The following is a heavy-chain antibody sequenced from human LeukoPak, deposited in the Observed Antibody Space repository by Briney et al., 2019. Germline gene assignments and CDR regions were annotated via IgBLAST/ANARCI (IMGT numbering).Heavy chain of an antibody. CDR2: TYYRSKWYN. CDR3: AREGITIFGVVIVRRFDY. J-gene: IGHJ4*02. CDR1: GDSVSSNSAA. D-gene: IGHD3-3*01. V-gene: IGHV6-1*01. Sequence: SQTLSLTCAISGDSVSSNSAAWNWIRQSPSRGLEWLGRTYYRSKWYNDYAVSVKSRITINPDTSKNQFSLQLNSVTPEDMAVYYCAREGITIFGVVIVRRFDYWGQGTLVTVSS.